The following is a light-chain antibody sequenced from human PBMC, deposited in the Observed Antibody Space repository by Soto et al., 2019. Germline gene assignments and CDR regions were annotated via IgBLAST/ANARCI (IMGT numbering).Light chain of an antibody. CDR1: SSDVGDFNY. CDR2: DVG. J-gene: IGLJ1*01. CDR3: SSFSSSTTRV. Sequence: QSALTQPASVSGSPGQSITSSCTGTSSDVGDFNYVSWYQQHPGKAPKLMIYDVGNRPSGVSIRFSGSKSGSTASLTISGLQAEDEADYYCSSFSSSTTRVFGTGTKVTVL. V-gene: IGLV2-14*01.